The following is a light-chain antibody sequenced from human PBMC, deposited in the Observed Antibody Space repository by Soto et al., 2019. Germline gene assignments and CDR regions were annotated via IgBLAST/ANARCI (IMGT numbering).Light chain of an antibody. CDR1: QTVRNNY. Sequence: EVVLTQSPGTLSLSPGERATLFCRASQTVRNNYLAWYQQRPGQAPRLLIYGASSRATGIPDRFSGSGSGTDFTLTISGLEPEDVAVYYCQQYGSSYPWTFGQGTKVAIK. J-gene: IGKJ1*01. CDR3: QQYGSSYPWT. V-gene: IGKV3-20*01. CDR2: GAS.